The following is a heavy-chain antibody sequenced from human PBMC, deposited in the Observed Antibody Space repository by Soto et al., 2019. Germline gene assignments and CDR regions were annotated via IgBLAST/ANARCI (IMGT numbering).Heavy chain of an antibody. Sequence: QVQLVQSGAEVMKPGASVSVSCKASGYTFTGDYLHWVRQAPGQGLEWMAWINPKSGYTKSAQKFQARVTLTRDTSISTAYMELRSLRSEDTAVYFCARYTGSNSLFDSWGQGTLVTVSS. D-gene: IGHD1-26*01. CDR3: ARYTGSNSLFDS. J-gene: IGHJ4*02. CDR2: INPKSGYT. CDR1: GYTFTGDY. V-gene: IGHV1-2*02.